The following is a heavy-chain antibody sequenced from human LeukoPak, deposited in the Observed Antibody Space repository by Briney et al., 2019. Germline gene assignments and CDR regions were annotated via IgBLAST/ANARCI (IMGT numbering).Heavy chain of an antibody. J-gene: IGHJ4*02. V-gene: IGHV3-7*01. CDR2: IKPDGTTK. Sequence: PGGSLRLSCAASGFPFSSYSMTWVRQAPGKGLEWVANIKPDGTTKFYVDSVKGRFTISRDNAKNSLYLLMNSLRVEDTAVYYCARRSCSGGSCYPDYWGQGTLVTVSS. D-gene: IGHD2-15*01. CDR1: GFPFSSYS. CDR3: ARRSCSGGSCYPDY.